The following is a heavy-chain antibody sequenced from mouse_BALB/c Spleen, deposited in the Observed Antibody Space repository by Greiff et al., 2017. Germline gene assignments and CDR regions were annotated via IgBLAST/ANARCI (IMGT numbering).Heavy chain of an antibody. CDR3: ARDRTVVGPFAY. CDR1: GFTFSDYY. CDR2: ISDGGSYT. D-gene: IGHD1-1*01. J-gene: IGHJ3*01. V-gene: IGHV5-4*02. Sequence: EVKVVESGGGLVKPGGSLKLSCAASGFTFSDYYMYWVRQTPEKRLEWVATISDGGSYTYYPDSVKGRFTISRDNAKNNLYLQMSSLKSEDTAMYYCARDRTVVGPFAYWGQGTLVTVSA.